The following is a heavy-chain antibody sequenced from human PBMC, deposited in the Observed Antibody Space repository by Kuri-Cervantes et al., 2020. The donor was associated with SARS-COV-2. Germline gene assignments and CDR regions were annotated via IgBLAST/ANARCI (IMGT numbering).Heavy chain of an antibody. CDR1: GFTFSSHG. V-gene: IGHV3-33*08. J-gene: IGHJ4*02. CDR2: IWYDGSNK. D-gene: IGHD4-17*01. CDR3: ARDRGYGGLRCYFDY. Sequence: GGSLRLSCAASGFTFSSHGMHWVRQAPGKGLEWVAVIWYDGSNKYYADSVKGRFTISRDNSKNTLYLQMNSLRAEDTAVYYCARDRGYGGLRCYFDYWGQGTLVTVSS.